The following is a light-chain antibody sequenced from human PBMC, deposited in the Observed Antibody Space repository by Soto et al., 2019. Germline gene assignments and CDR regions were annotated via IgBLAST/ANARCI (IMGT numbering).Light chain of an antibody. CDR3: QQYKTWPIT. CDR1: QSVGSD. CDR2: AAS. V-gene: IGKV3-15*01. Sequence: DKVMTQSPPTMSVSTGDRATLSCRASQSVGSDLAWYQQNPGQAPRLLIYAASTMATDIPARFSGSGSGTEFTLTIISLQSEDFAIYYFQQYKTWPITFGQATRREIK. J-gene: IGKJ5*01.